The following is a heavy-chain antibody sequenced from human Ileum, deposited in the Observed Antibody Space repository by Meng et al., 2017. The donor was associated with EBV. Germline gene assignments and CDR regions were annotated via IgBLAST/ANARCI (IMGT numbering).Heavy chain of an antibody. D-gene: IGHD2-15*01. CDR2: IYYSGST. J-gene: IGHJ4*02. CDR1: GGSISIYS. CDR3: ARGGWSLDY. V-gene: IGHV4-59*08. Sequence: QRQLRGSGPGMWKPSETLSPTCTVSGGSISIYSWSWIRQPPGKGLEWIGYIYYSGSTNYNPSLKSRVTISVDTSKNQFSLNLSSVTAADTAVYYCARGGWSLDYWGQGTLVTVSS.